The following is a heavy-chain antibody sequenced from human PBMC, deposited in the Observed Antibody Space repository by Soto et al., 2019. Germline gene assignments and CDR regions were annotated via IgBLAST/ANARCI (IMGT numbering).Heavy chain of an antibody. CDR3: VRQGIGNLHGLVDV. J-gene: IGHJ6*02. D-gene: IGHD1-1*01. Sequence: QVQLQQSGPGLVKPSETLSLTCSVSSGPSSSHNWGWIRQPPGRGLEWIGYVYSTGGTSYNPSLKSRVTISADTSTNHISLTLTSGTAADTAVYYCVRQGIGNLHGLVDVWGQWTTVRVSS. V-gene: IGHV4-59*08. CDR1: SGPSSSHN. CDR2: VYSTGGT.